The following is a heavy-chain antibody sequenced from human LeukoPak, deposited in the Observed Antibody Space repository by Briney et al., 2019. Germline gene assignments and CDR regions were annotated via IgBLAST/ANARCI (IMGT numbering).Heavy chain of an antibody. Sequence: PSETLSLTCAVYGGSFSGYYWSWIRQPPGKGLEWIGEINHSGSTNYNPSLKSRVTISVDTSKNQFSLKLSSVTAADTAVYYCARRRDGYNYRRPTGWDYRGQGTLVTVSS. CDR3: ARRRDGYNYRRPTGWDY. CDR1: GGSFSGYY. J-gene: IGHJ4*02. V-gene: IGHV4-34*01. CDR2: INHSGST. D-gene: IGHD5-24*01.